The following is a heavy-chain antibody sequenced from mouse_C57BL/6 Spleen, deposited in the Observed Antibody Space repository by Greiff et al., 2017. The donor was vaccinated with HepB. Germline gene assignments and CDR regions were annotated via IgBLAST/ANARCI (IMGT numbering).Heavy chain of an antibody. J-gene: IGHJ4*01. Sequence: QVQLQQSGAELVRPGPSVKVSCKASGYAFTNYLIEWVKQRPGQGLEWIGVINPGSGGTNYNEKFKGKATLTADKSSSTAYMQLSSLTSEDSAVYFCARFKYYGSSYDAMDYWGQGTSVTVSS. CDR1: GYAFTNYL. CDR2: INPGSGGT. D-gene: IGHD1-1*01. V-gene: IGHV1-54*01. CDR3: ARFKYYGSSYDAMDY.